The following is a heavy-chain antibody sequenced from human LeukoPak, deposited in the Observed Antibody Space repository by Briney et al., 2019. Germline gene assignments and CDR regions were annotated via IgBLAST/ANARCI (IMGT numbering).Heavy chain of an antibody. V-gene: IGHV3-48*03. J-gene: IGHJ6*04. CDR2: ISSSGSTI. Sequence: GGSLRLSCAASVFTFSSYEMNWVRQAPGKGLDWVSYISSSGSTIYYADSVKGRFTISRDNAKNSLYLQMNSLRAEDTAVYYCAELGITMIGGVWGKGTTVTISS. D-gene: IGHD3-10*02. CDR1: VFTFSSYE. CDR3: AELGITMIGGV.